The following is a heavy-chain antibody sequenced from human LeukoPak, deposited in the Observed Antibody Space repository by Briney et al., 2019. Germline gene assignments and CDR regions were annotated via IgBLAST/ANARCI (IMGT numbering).Heavy chain of an antibody. CDR2: IYHSGST. CDR3: ARDYYDSSGYYVGDY. D-gene: IGHD3-22*01. V-gene: IGHV4-30-2*01. Sequence: SETLSLTCAVSGGSISSGGYSWSWIRQPPGKGLECIGYIYHSGSTYYNPSLKSRVTISVDRSKDQFSLKLSSVTAADTAVYYCARDYYDSSGYYVGDYWGQGTLVTVSS. J-gene: IGHJ4*02. CDR1: GGSISSGGYS.